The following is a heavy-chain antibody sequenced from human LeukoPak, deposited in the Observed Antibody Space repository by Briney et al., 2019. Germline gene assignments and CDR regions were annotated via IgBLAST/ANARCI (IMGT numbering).Heavy chain of an antibody. Sequence: ASVKVSCKTSGYTFTGYYMHWVRQAPGQGIEWMGWVNPNSGGTKYAQKFQGRVTMTRDTSISTVYMELSSLGSDDTAVYYCARWDYYDTSAYSGDFDYWGQGTLVTVSS. CDR3: ARWDYYDTSAYSGDFDY. CDR2: VNPNSGGT. CDR1: GYTFTGYY. J-gene: IGHJ4*02. V-gene: IGHV1-2*02. D-gene: IGHD3-22*01.